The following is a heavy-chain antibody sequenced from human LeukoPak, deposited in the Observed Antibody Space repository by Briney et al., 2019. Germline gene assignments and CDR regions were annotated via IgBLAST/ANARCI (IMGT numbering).Heavy chain of an antibody. V-gene: IGHV3-48*03. CDR3: AKGVDSGGTCYSSIDC. Sequence: GGSLRLSCAISGFTFSSYEMNWVRQAPGKGLEWVSYISSGGHTIYYADSVKGRFTISRDNAKNSLYLQMDSLRAEDTAVYYGAKGVDSGGTCYSSIDCWGQGTLVTVSP. CDR2: ISSGGHTI. D-gene: IGHD2-15*01. J-gene: IGHJ4*02. CDR1: GFTFSSYE.